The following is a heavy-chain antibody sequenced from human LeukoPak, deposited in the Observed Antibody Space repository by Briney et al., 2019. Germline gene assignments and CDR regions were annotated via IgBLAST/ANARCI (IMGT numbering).Heavy chain of an antibody. Sequence: GGSLRLSCAASGFTVSSNYMSWVRQAPGKGLEWVSVIYSGGSTSYADSVKGRFTISRDNSKNTVSLQMNSLRAEDTAVYYCARLTRGKLDFWGQGTRVTVSS. V-gene: IGHV3-53*01. CDR3: ARLTRGKLDF. CDR2: IYSGGST. CDR1: GFTVSSNY. J-gene: IGHJ4*02.